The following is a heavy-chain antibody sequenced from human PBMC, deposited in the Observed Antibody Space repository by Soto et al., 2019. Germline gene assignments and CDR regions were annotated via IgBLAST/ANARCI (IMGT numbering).Heavy chain of an antibody. V-gene: IGHV3-48*01. CDR1: GFTFSSYS. J-gene: IGHJ6*02. D-gene: IGHD2-15*01. CDR2: ISSSSSTI. Sequence: GGPRRLPFAASGFTFSSYSMNWVRQSPGKGLEWVSYISSSSSTIYYADSVKGRFTISRDNAKNSLYLQMNSLRAEDTAVYYCARYCSGGSCYSTDYYYYGMDVWGQGTTVTVSS. CDR3: ARYCSGGSCYSTDYYYYGMDV.